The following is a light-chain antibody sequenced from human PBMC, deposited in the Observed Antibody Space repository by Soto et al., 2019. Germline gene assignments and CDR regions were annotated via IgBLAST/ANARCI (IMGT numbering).Light chain of an antibody. V-gene: IGKV3-20*01. CDR3: QQYGSSPPYS. CDR1: QSLSSFY. Sequence: ELVLAQAPGTLSFSPGERATLSCRASQSLSSFYLAWYQQKPGQAPRLLIYGASSRASGIPDRFSGSGSGTDFTLSISRMEPEDFAVYYCQQYGSSPPYSFGQGTNLEIK. J-gene: IGKJ2*01. CDR2: GAS.